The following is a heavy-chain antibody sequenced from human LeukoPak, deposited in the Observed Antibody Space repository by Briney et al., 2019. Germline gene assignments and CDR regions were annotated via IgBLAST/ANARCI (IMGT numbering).Heavy chain of an antibody. J-gene: IGHJ3*02. V-gene: IGHV3-30*18. CDR2: LSDDGRDE. D-gene: IGHD5-18*01. Sequence: PGGSLRLSCAASGLTFTTSVINWVRQAPGKGLEWVAALSDDGRDEYYAESVKGRFTISRDNSKNTVHLQMNSLRAEDTAVYYCAKGDDIAMTNGAFDIWGQGTMVTASS. CDR1: GLTFTTSV. CDR3: AKGDDIAMTNGAFDI.